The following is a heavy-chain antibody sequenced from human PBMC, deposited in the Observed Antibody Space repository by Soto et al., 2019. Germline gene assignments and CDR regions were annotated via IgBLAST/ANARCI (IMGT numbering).Heavy chain of an antibody. Sequence: PGGSLRLSCAVSGFTFKDFCMGWIRQAPGKGLEWVSYISSGGTTIYYADSVKGRFTSSRDNAKNSLYLQMNSLRAEDTAVYYCAREPNYFDYWGQGT. CDR2: ISSGGTTI. CDR3: AREPNYFDY. J-gene: IGHJ4*02. CDR1: GFTFKDFC. V-gene: IGHV3-11*01.